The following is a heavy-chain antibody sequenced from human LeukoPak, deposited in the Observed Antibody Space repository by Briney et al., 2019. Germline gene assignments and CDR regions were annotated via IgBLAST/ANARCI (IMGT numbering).Heavy chain of an antibody. CDR2: IYHSGST. V-gene: IGHV4-38-2*01. D-gene: IGHD6-6*01. CDR1: GYSISSGYY. J-gene: IGHJ5*02. CDR3: ARLLAARVSWFDP. Sequence: PSETLSLTCAVSGYSISSGYYWGWIRQPPGKGLEWIGSIYHSGSTYYNPSLKSRVTISVDTSKNQFSLKLSSVTAADTAVYYCARLLAARVSWFDPWGQGTLVTVSS.